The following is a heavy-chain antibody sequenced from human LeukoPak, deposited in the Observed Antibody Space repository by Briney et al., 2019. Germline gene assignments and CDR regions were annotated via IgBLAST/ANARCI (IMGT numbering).Heavy chain of an antibody. J-gene: IGHJ6*02. D-gene: IGHD5-18*01. CDR3: AKEDTATSHDYYYGMDV. V-gene: IGHV3-9*01. CDR2: LSWNCGSI. CDR1: GFPLEDYA. Sequence: GRSLRLSCAASGFPLEDYAMHGVRGSPGKGVEGVSGLSWNCGSIGYADSVQGRFTISRDNAKNSLYLQMNSLRAEDTALYYCAKEDTATSHDYYYGMDVWGQGTTVTVSS.